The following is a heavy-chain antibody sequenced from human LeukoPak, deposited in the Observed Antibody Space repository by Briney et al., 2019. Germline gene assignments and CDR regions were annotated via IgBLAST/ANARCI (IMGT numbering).Heavy chain of an antibody. CDR3: ARAGQFCSGTSCYSRYYYYYYMDI. V-gene: IGHV1-18*01. CDR2: ISGYNGNT. D-gene: IGHD2-2*01. CDR1: GYTFSSYS. J-gene: IGHJ6*03. Sequence: ASVKVSCKASGYTFSSYSINWVRQAPGQGLEWMGWISGYNGNTNYAQKLQGRVTMTTDTSTTTAYMELRSLGSDDTAVYYCARAGQFCSGTSCYSRYYYYYYMDIWGNGTTVTVSS.